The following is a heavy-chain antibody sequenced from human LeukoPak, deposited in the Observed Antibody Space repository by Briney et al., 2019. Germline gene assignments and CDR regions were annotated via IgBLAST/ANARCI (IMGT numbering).Heavy chain of an antibody. Sequence: AGGSLRLSCAASGFNFSTYSMNWVRQAPGKGLEWVSSITGSSSYIYYADSMRGRFTISRDNAKNSLYLQMSSLRAEDTAVYYCARDRSSGWYDYWGQGTLVTVSS. J-gene: IGHJ4*02. CDR1: GFNFSTYS. CDR3: ARDRSSGWYDY. D-gene: IGHD6-19*01. CDR2: ITGSSSYI. V-gene: IGHV3-21*01.